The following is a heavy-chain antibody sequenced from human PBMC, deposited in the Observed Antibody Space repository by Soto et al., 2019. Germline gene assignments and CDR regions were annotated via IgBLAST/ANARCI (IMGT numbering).Heavy chain of an antibody. CDR2: ISGIGGST. J-gene: IGHJ4*02. CDR1: GFTFTDYA. V-gene: IGHV3-23*01. Sequence: EVQLLESGGGLVQPGGSLRLSCAASGFTFTDYALSWVRQAPGKGLEWVATISGIGGSTYLADYVKGRLSISRDNSTNAVSLLMNILRAEDTAVYFCARGSSGYISSWYYFDYWGRGTLVTVSA. D-gene: IGHD6-13*01. CDR3: ARGSSGYISSWYYFDY.